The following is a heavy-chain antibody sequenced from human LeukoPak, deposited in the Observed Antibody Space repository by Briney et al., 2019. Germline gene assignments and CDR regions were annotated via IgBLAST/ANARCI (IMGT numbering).Heavy chain of an antibody. CDR1: GFTFNSYA. Sequence: PGRSLRLSCAASGFTFNSYAMHWVRQAPGKGLEWVAIISYDGSNFYYADSVKGRFTISRDNSKNTLYLQMNSLRVEDTAVYYCARVGGSGSYFIDYWGQGTLVTVSS. CDR2: ISYDGSNF. D-gene: IGHD3-10*01. CDR3: ARVGGSGSYFIDY. J-gene: IGHJ4*02. V-gene: IGHV3-30-3*01.